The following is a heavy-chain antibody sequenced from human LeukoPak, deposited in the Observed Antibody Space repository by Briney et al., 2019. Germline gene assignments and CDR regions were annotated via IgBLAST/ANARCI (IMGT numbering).Heavy chain of an antibody. J-gene: IGHJ4*02. CDR1: GFTVSSKY. CDR2: IYSGGST. CDR3: ARMNLGATTGFDY. D-gene: IGHD1-26*01. Sequence: GGSLRLSCAASGFTVSSKYMSWVRQAPGKGLEWVSVIYSGGSTYYADSVKGRFTISRDNSKNTLYLQMNSLRAEDTAVYYCARMNLGATTGFDYWGQGTLVTVSS. V-gene: IGHV3-53*01.